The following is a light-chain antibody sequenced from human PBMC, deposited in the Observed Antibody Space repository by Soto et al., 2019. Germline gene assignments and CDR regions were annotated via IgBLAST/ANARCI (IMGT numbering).Light chain of an antibody. CDR1: NIGSKS. V-gene: IGLV3-21*02. CDR3: QVWDSSSDRPYV. Sequence: SYELTQPPSVSVAPGQTARITCGGNNIGSKSVHWHQQKPGQAPVLVVYDDSDRPSGIPERFSGSNSGNTATLTISRVEAGDEADYYCQVWDSSSDRPYVFGTGTKLTVL. CDR2: DDS. J-gene: IGLJ1*01.